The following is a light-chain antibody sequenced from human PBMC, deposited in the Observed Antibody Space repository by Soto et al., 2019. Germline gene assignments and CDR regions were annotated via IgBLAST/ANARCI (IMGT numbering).Light chain of an antibody. CDR3: QQYYSTPRT. J-gene: IGKJ1*01. Sequence: IVMTQSPDSLAVSLGERATINCKSSQSVLYNSDNKNYLVWFQQKPGQPPKLLIYWASTRQSGVPDRFSGSGSGTDFTLTISSLQAEDVAVYYCQQYYSTPRTLGQGTKVEIK. CDR1: QSVLYNSDNKNY. V-gene: IGKV4-1*01. CDR2: WAS.